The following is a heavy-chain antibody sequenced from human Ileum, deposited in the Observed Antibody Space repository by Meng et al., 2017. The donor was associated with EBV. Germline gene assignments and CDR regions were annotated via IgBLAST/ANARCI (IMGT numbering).Heavy chain of an antibody. J-gene: IGHJ4*02. CDR3: ASSDYYRSDY. Sequence: QGQLQRSGPGLVKPSETLSPTCAVSGGSISRSDWWSWVRQPPGKGLEWIGETSHSGSTNYSPSLKSRVTISLDKSKNQLSLKLNSVTAADTAVYYCASSDYYRSDYWGQGTLVTVSS. CDR1: GGSISRSDW. D-gene: IGHD3-22*01. CDR2: TSHSGST. V-gene: IGHV4-4*02.